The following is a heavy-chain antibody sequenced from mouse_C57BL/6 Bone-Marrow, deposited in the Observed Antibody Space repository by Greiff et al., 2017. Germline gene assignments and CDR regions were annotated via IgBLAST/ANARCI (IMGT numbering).Heavy chain of an antibody. CDR2: ISNLAYSI. CDR1: GFTFSDYG. V-gene: IGHV5-15*04. J-gene: IGHJ4*01. CDR3: ARNPYYYAMDD. Sequence: EVMLVESGGGLVQPGGSLKLSCAASGFTFSDYGMAWVRQAPRKGPEWVAFISNLAYSIYYADTVTGRFTISRENAKSTLYLEMSSLRSEDTAMYYCARNPYYYAMDDWGKGTSVTVSS.